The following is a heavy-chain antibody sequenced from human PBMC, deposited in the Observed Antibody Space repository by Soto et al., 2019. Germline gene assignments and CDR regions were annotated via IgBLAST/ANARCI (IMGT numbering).Heavy chain of an antibody. V-gene: IGHV4-59*12. D-gene: IGHD3-3*01. Sequence: PSETLSLTCTVSGDSISTYYWSWIRQPPGKGLEWMGHVYYSESTNYNPSLKSRVTISLDTSKNLFSLMLSSVTAADTAVYYCSSSDFHWGQGTLVTV. CDR2: VYYSEST. CDR3: SSSDFH. CDR1: GDSISTYY. J-gene: IGHJ1*01.